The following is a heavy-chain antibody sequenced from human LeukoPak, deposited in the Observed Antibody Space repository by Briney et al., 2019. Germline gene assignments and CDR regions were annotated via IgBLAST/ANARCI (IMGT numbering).Heavy chain of an antibody. D-gene: IGHD6-6*01. CDR1: GGSISSSSYY. J-gene: IGHJ4*02. CDR2: IYYSGST. CDR3: ARRARKVDIFDY. V-gene: IGHV4-39*07. Sequence: SETLSLTCTVSGGSISSSSYYWGWIRQPPGKGLEWIGSIYYSGSTYYNPSLKSRVTISVDTSKNQFSLKLSSVTAADTAVYYCARRARKVDIFDYWGQGTLVTVSS.